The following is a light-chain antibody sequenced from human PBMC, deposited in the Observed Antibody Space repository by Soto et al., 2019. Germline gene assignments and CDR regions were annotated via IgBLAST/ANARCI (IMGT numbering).Light chain of an antibody. CDR1: SSDVGSYNL. CDR3: CSYAPISTVV. V-gene: IGLV2-23*01. CDR2: EDN. Sequence: QSALTQPASVSGSPGQSITISCTGTSSDVGSYNLVSWYQQHPGKAPKLMIYEDNKRPSGVSNRFSGSKSGNTASLTIPGLQAEDEAHYYCCSYAPISTVVFGGGTKLTVL. J-gene: IGLJ3*02.